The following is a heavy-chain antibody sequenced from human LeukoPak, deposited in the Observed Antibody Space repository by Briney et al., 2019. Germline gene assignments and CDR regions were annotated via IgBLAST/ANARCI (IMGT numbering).Heavy chain of an antibody. D-gene: IGHD3-16*01. V-gene: IGHV3-21*01. Sequence: GGSLRLSCAASGFSSYSLNWVRQAPGKGLEWVSSISSGSDYIYYADSVKGRFTISRDNAKNSLYLQMNSLRAEDTAIYNCARDPWGTHAYWGQGTLVTVSS. J-gene: IGHJ4*02. CDR2: ISSGSDYI. CDR3: ARDPWGTHAY. CDR1: GFSSYS.